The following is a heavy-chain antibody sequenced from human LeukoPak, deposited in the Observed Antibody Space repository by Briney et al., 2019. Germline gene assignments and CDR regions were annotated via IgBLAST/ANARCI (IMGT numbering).Heavy chain of an antibody. V-gene: IGHV4-59*08. CDR3: ARHDAIADGQNAFDI. CDR1: GGSLSSYY. CDR2: IYYTGIT. Sequence: SETLSLTCTVSGGSLSSYYWSWIRQPPGRGLEWIAYIYYTGITKYSPSLKSRVTISVDRSKNQLSLKLNSVTAADTAVYYCARHDAIADGQNAFDIWGQGTMVTVSS. D-gene: IGHD5-24*01. J-gene: IGHJ3*02.